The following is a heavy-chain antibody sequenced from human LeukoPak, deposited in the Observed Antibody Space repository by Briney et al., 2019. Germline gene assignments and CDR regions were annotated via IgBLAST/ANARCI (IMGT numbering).Heavy chain of an antibody. CDR1: GFTVSSNY. CDR3: GRGWGRLDY. Sequence: GGSLRLSCAASGFTVSSNYMSWVRQAPGKGLEWVSLIYSDGSTYYADSVKGRFTVSRDNSKNTLYLQMNSLRAEDTAVYYGGRGWGRLDYWGQGTLVTVSS. J-gene: IGHJ4*02. V-gene: IGHV3-53*01. CDR2: IYSDGST. D-gene: IGHD7-27*01.